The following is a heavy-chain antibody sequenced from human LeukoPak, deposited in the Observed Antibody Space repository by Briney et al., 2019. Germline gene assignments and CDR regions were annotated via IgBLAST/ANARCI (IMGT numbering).Heavy chain of an antibody. CDR2: IYSGSST. Sequence: GGSLRLSCAASGFTVSSNYMSWVRQAPGKGLEWVSVIYSGSSTYYADSVKGRFTISRDNSKNTVYLQIDSLRAEDTAVYYCAKVDYNSGSFFDYWGQGTLVTVSS. D-gene: IGHD3-10*01. V-gene: IGHV3-53*01. CDR3: AKVDYNSGSFFDY. CDR1: GFTVSSNY. J-gene: IGHJ4*02.